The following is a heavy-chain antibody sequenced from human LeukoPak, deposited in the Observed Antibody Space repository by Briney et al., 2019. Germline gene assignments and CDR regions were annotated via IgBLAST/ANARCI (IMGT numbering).Heavy chain of an antibody. CDR1: GFTFSSYG. V-gene: IGHV3-30*18. J-gene: IGHJ4*02. Sequence: GGSLRLSCAAPGFTFSSYGMNWVRKAPGKGLGWVVVISYDGSNNYYADSVKGRFIISRDNSRTTLYLQMNGLRAEDTAVYYCAKGFTGMDFWGQGSLVTVSS. D-gene: IGHD3-16*01. CDR3: AKGFTGMDF. CDR2: ISYDGSNN.